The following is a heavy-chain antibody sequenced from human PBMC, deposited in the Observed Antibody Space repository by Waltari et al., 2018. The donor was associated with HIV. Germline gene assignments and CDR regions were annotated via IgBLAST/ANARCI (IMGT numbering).Heavy chain of an antibody. J-gene: IGHJ3*02. V-gene: IGHV1-69*12. CDR1: GGTFSSYA. D-gene: IGHD6-6*01. Sequence: QVQLVQSGAEVKKPGSSVKVSCKASGGTFSSYAISWVRQAPGHGLEWMGGIIPIFGTANYAQKFQGRVTITADESTSTAYMELSSLRSEDTAVYYCARREEYSSSSVLYDAFDIWGQGTMVTVSS. CDR3: ARREEYSSSSVLYDAFDI. CDR2: IIPIFGTA.